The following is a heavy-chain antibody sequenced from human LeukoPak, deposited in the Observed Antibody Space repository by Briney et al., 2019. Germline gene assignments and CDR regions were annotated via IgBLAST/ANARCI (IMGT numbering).Heavy chain of an antibody. V-gene: IGHV3-30-3*01. J-gene: IGHJ4*02. CDR2: ISYDGSNK. CDR1: GFTFSSYA. Sequence: GGSLRLSCAASGFTFSSYAMHWVRQAPGKGLEWVAGISYDGSNKYYADSVKGRFTISRDNSKNTLYLLMNSLRAEDTAVYYCARDKRAVAGTPPDYWGQGTLVTVSS. D-gene: IGHD6-19*01. CDR3: ARDKRAVAGTPPDY.